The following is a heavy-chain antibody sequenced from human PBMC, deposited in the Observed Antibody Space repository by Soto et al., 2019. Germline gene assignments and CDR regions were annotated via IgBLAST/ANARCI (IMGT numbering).Heavy chain of an antibody. CDR3: ASNYYDILTGSRILYYYGMDV. J-gene: IGHJ6*02. V-gene: IGHV1-69*13. CDR1: GGTFSSYA. D-gene: IGHD3-9*01. CDR2: IIPIFGTA. Sequence: SVKVSCKASGGTFSSYAISWVRQAPGQGLEWMGGIIPIFGTANYAQKFQGRVTITADESTGTAYMELSSLRSEDTAVYYCASNYYDILTGSRILYYYGMDVWGQGTTVTVSS.